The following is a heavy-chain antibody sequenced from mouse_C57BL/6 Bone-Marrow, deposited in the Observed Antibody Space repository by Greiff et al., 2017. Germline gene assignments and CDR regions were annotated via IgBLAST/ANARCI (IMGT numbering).Heavy chain of an antibody. CDR3: ARLGLLPLYYFDY. V-gene: IGHV1-22*01. CDR2: INPNNGGT. D-gene: IGHD2-3*01. CDR1: GYTFTDYN. Sequence: EVKVVESGPELVKPGASVKMSCKASGYTFTDYNMHWVKQSHGKSLEWIGYINPNNGGTSYNQKFKGKATLTVNKSSSTAYMELRSLTSEDSAVYYCARLGLLPLYYFDYWGQGTTLTVSS. J-gene: IGHJ2*01.